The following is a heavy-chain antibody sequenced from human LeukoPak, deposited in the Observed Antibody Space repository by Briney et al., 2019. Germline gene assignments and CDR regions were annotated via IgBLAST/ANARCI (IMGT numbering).Heavy chain of an antibody. CDR2: INPNSGGR. V-gene: IGHV1-2*02. Sequence: GASVKVSCKASGYTFTGYYLHWVRQAPGQGLEWMGWINPNSGGRNYAQKFQGRVTMTRDTSISTAYMELSRLRSDDTAVYYCARGGWYGVSTWFDPWGQGTLVTVSS. J-gene: IGHJ5*02. CDR1: GYTFTGYY. D-gene: IGHD6-19*01. CDR3: ARGGWYGVSTWFDP.